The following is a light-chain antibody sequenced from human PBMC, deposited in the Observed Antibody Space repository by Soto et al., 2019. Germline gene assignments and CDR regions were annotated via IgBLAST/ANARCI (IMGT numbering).Light chain of an antibody. Sequence: DIQMTQSPSTLSASVGDRVTITCRASQSLSSWVAWYQQKPGRAPKLLIFDASSLESGVPSRFSGSGFGTEFTLTISSLQPDDFATYYCQQRSDWLTFGGGTKVDIK. CDR1: QSLSSW. CDR3: QQRSDWLT. CDR2: DAS. V-gene: IGKV1-5*01. J-gene: IGKJ4*01.